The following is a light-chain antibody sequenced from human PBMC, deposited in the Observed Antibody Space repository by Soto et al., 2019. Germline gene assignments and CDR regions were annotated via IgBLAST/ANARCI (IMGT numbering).Light chain of an antibody. CDR3: AAWDDSLNGYV. CDR1: SSNIGSNT. Sequence: SALTQPASASGTPGQRVTISCTGSSSNIGSNTVNWYQQLPGTAPKLLIYSNNQRPSGVPDRFSGSKSGTSASLAISGLQSEDEADYYCAAWDDSLNGYVFGTGTKVTVL. J-gene: IGLJ1*01. V-gene: IGLV1-44*01. CDR2: SNN.